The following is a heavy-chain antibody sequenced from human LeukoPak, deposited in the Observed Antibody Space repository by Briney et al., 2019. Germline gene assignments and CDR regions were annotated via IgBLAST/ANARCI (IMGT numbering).Heavy chain of an antibody. J-gene: IGHJ4*02. CDR2: INPSGGST. CDR3: AGGIEVDTANDY. D-gene: IGHD5-18*01. CDR1: GYTFTGYY. Sequence: ASVKVSCKASGYTFTGYYMHWVRQAPGQGLEWMGIINPSGGSTSYAQEFQGRVTMTRDTSTSTVYMELSSLRSEDTAVYYCAGGIEVDTANDYWGQGTLVTVSS. V-gene: IGHV1-46*01.